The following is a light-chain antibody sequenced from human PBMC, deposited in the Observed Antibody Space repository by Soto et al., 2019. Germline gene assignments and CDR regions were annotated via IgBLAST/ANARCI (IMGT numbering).Light chain of an antibody. V-gene: IGKV1-39*01. J-gene: IGKJ5*01. Sequence: DIQMTQSPSSLSASVGDRVTITCRASQSISGYLHWYQQKPGTAPKLLIYAASNLQSGVPSSFSGSGSGTDYTLTISSLQPEDSATYFCQQSYSTPITFGQGTRLDIK. CDR2: AAS. CDR3: QQSYSTPIT. CDR1: QSISGY.